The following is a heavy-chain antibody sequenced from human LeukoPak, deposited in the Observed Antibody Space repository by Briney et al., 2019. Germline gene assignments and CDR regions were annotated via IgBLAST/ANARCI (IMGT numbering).Heavy chain of an antibody. V-gene: IGHV5-51*01. CDR1: GYSFTSYW. D-gene: IGHD3-3*01. CDR2: ICPGDSDT. CDR3: ARCCSEWLSTHQDNWFDP. Sequence: GESLKISCKGSGYSFTSYWIGWVRQMPGKGLEWMGIICPGDSDTRYSPSFQGQVTISADKSISTAYLQWSSLKASDTAMYYCARCCSEWLSTHQDNWFDPWGQGTLVTVSS. J-gene: IGHJ5*02.